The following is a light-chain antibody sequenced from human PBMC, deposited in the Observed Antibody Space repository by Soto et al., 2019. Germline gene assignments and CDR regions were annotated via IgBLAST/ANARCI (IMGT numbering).Light chain of an antibody. V-gene: IGKV3-15*01. Sequence: EIVLTQSPATLSVSPGERATLSCRASQSISSNLAWYQQKPGQAPRLLIYGASTRATCIPARFSGSRSGTEFTLTISSLQSEDFAVYYCQQYNNCPPYTFGQGTRLEIK. CDR1: QSISSN. J-gene: IGKJ2*01. CDR2: GAS. CDR3: QQYNNCPPYT.